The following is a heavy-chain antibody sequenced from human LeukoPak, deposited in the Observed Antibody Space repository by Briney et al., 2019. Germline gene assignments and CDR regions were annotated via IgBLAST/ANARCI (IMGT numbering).Heavy chain of an antibody. V-gene: IGHV3-74*01. CDR2: INTDGNST. D-gene: IGHD1-14*01. CDR3: ARVALRVFKVTTP. J-gene: IGHJ5*02. CDR1: GFTFSSYS. Sequence: PGGSLRLSCAASGFTFSSYSMHWVRQVPGKGLVCVSRINTDGNSTRYADSVKGRFTISRDNAKNTLYLQMNSLRAEDTAVYYCARVALRVFKVTTPGSQGTLVTVSS.